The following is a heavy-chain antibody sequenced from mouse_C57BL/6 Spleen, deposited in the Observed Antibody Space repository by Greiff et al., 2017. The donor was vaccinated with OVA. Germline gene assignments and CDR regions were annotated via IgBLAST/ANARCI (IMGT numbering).Heavy chain of an antibody. Sequence: VQLQQSGAELVRPGASVKLSCKASGYTFTDYYINWVKQRPGQGLEWIARIYPGSGNTYYNEKFKGKATLTAEKSSSTAYMQLSSLTSEDSAVYFCARQDDYDVWFAYWGQGTLVTVSA. J-gene: IGHJ3*01. CDR1: GYTFTDYY. CDR2: IYPGSGNT. V-gene: IGHV1-76*01. D-gene: IGHD2-4*01. CDR3: ARQDDYDVWFAY.